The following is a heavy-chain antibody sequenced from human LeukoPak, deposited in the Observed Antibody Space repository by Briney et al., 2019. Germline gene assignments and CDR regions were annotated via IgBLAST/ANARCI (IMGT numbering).Heavy chain of an antibody. CDR3: ARAREETYYYDDSGYAPVAFNI. D-gene: IGHD3-22*01. V-gene: IGHV1-69*04. CDR2: IIPILGIV. J-gene: IGHJ3*02. CDR1: GGTLNTYG. Sequence: SVKVSCKASGGTLNTYGIGWVRQAPGQGLEWMGRIIPILGIVNYAQKFQARVTITADKSTSTVFMELSSLRSEDTALYYCARAREETYYYDDSGYAPVAFNIWGRGTMVIVSS.